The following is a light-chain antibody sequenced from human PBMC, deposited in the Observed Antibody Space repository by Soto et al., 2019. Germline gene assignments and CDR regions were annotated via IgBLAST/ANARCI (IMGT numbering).Light chain of an antibody. CDR2: SHN. CDR1: SSNIGSNY. V-gene: IGLV1-47*02. J-gene: IGLJ2*01. Sequence: QSVLTQPPSTSGTPGQRVTISCSGSSSNIGSNYVYWYQHLPGTAPKLLIYSHNLQPSGVPDRFSGSTSGTSASLAISGLRSEDEADYYCAAWDDSLSGVVFGGGTKLTVL. CDR3: AAWDDSLSGVV.